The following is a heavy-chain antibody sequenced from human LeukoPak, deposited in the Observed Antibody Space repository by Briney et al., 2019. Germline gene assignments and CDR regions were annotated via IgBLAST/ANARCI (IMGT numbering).Heavy chain of an antibody. D-gene: IGHD3-9*01. CDR1: GYTFTSYG. CDR3: ARESKGTYYDILTGYSIHYMDV. Sequence: ASVKVSCKASGYTFTSYGISWVRQAPGRGLEWMGWISAYNGNTNYAQKLQGRVTMTTDTSTSTAYMELRSLRSDDTAVYYCARESKGTYYDILTGYSIHYMDVWGKGTTVTVSS. V-gene: IGHV1-18*01. CDR2: ISAYNGNT. J-gene: IGHJ6*03.